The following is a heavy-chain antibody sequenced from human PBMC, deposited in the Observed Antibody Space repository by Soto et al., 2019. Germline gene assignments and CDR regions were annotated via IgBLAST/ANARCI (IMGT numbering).Heavy chain of an antibody. Sequence: TLSLTCVVSNFSISSGYYWGWIRQSPGKGLEWIASIYRSGTTSYNPSLKSRVTISVDPSKNQFSLMLTAVTAADTAVYYCARTHSGSYYSVFNYWGRGSLVTVSS. CDR1: NFSISSGYY. D-gene: IGHD1-26*01. CDR2: IYRSGTT. CDR3: ARTHSGSYYSVFNY. J-gene: IGHJ4*02. V-gene: IGHV4-38-2*01.